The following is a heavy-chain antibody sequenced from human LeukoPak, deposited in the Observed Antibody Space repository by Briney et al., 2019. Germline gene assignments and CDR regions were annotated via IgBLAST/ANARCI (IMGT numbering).Heavy chain of an antibody. CDR3: ARVRPLYYYGSGRPNWFDP. D-gene: IGHD3-10*01. CDR2: IYYSGST. CDR1: GGSISSSSYY. J-gene: IGHJ5*02. V-gene: IGHV4-39*07. Sequence: SSETLSLTCTVSGGSISSSSYYWGWIRQPPGKGLEWIGSIYYSGSTYYNPSLKSRVTISVDTSKNQFSLKLSSVTAADTAVYYCARVRPLYYYGSGRPNWFDPWGQGTLVTVSS.